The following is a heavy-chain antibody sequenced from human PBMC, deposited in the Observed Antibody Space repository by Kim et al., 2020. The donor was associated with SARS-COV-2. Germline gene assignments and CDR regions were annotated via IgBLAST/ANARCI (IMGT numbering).Heavy chain of an antibody. V-gene: IGHV3-21*01. CDR1: EFSFSNYN. CDR2: ISSSSSYI. J-gene: IGHJ4*02. CDR3: ARQGITGKLFDY. D-gene: IGHD1-20*01. Sequence: GGSLRLSCAASEFSFSNYNMNWVRQAPGKGLEWVSFISSSSSYIYYADSVKGRFTISRDNAKNSLYLQMNSLRGEDTAVYYCARQGITGKLFDYWGQGTLVTVSS.